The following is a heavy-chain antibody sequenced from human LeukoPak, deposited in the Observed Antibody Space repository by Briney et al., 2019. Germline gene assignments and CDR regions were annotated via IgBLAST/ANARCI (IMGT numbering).Heavy chain of an antibody. CDR1: GGSISGHY. CDR2: IYTSGST. Sequence: SETLSLTCTVFGGSISGHYWSWIRQPAGKGLEWIGRIYTSGSTNYNPSLKSRVTISVDTSKNQFSLKLSSVTAADTAVYYCARVGLDSIDYWGQGTLVTVSS. J-gene: IGHJ4*02. V-gene: IGHV4-4*07. D-gene: IGHD3/OR15-3a*01. CDR3: ARVGLDSIDY.